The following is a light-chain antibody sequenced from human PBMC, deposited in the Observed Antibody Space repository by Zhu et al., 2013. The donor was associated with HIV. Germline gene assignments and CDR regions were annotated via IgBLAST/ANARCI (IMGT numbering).Light chain of an antibody. CDR1: QNINMF. V-gene: IGKV1-39*01. CDR3: QHVNDNPA. CDR2: AAA. J-gene: IGKJ3*01. Sequence: DIQMTQSPSSLSASIGDRVSITCRASQNINMFLNWYQVKPGKAPKLLVFAAASLPSGVPSRFSGSGSGTEFTLTISGLQVEDFATYYCQHVNDNPAFGPGTTVDV.